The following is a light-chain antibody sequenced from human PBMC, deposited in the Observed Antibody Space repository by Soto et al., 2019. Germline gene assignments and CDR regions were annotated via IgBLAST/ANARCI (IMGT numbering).Light chain of an antibody. V-gene: IGLV2-11*01. CDR3: CSYAGIYTLYV. J-gene: IGLJ1*01. Sequence: QSALTQPRSVSGSPGQSVTISCTGTSSDVGGYNYVSWYQQHPGKAPKLMIYDVSERPSGVPDRFSGSKSGNTASLTISGLQAEDEDDYYCCSYAGIYTLYVFGTGTKVTVL. CDR1: SSDVGGYNY. CDR2: DVS.